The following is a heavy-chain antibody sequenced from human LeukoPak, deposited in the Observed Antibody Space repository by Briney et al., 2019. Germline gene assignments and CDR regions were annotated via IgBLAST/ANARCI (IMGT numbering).Heavy chain of an antibody. D-gene: IGHD3-3*01. CDR1: GGSVSSGSYY. V-gene: IGHV4-61*01. CDR2: IYYSGST. J-gene: IGHJ4*02. Sequence: PSETLSLTCTVSGGSVSSGSYYWSWIRRPPGKGLEWIGYIYYSGSTNYNPSLKSRVTISVDTSKNQFSLKLSSVTAADTAVYYCARGFLPFYDFWSGYYPSFDYWGQGTLVTVSS. CDR3: ARGFLPFYDFWSGYYPSFDY.